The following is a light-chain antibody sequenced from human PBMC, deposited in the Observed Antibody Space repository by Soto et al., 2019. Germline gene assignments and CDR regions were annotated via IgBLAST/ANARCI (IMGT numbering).Light chain of an antibody. CDR3: QQYGSSPLT. J-gene: IGKJ4*01. Sequence: EIVLTQSPGTLTSSPGERATLSCRASQSVSSNYLAWYQQKPGQAPRLLIYGASSRAAGIPDRFSGSGSGTDFTLTISRLEPEDFAVFFCQQYGSSPLTFGGGTKWIS. CDR1: QSVSSNY. CDR2: GAS. V-gene: IGKV3-20*01.